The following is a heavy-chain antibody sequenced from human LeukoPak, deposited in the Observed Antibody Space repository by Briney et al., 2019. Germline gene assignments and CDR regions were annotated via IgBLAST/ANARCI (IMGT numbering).Heavy chain of an antibody. CDR3: ARADGSRYGLFDY. D-gene: IGHD5-18*01. J-gene: IGHJ4*02. CDR1: GFTFSSYW. CDR2: ISTDGSTI. V-gene: IGHV3-74*01. Sequence: PGGSLRLSCAVSGFTFSSYWMHWVRQAPGKGLVWVSRISTDGSTINYADSVKGRFTISRDNAKNTLYLQMNGLRAEDTAVYYCARADGSRYGLFDYWGQGTLVTVSS.